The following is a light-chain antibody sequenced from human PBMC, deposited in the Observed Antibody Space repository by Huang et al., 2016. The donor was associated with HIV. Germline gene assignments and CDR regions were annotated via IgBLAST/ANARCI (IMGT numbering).Light chain of an antibody. CDR2: GAS. Sequence: EIVLTQSPGTLSLSPGERATLFCRASPIIWGNYSAWYQQKPGQSPRLLVYGASRRATGISDRFTGSGSGADFTLTITRLEPEDSAIYYCQQYGRSPQTFGQGTKLEIK. V-gene: IGKV3-20*01. J-gene: IGKJ2*01. CDR3: QQYGRSPQT. CDR1: PIIWGNY.